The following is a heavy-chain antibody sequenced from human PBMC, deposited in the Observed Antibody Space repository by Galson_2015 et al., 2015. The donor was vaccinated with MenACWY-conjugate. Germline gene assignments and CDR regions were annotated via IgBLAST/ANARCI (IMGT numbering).Heavy chain of an antibody. CDR2: IVPNFGTP. J-gene: IGHJ3*02. CDR1: GGSFNSYS. D-gene: IGHD3-16*01. CDR3: GREGGGKGQLFGGAFDI. V-gene: IGHV1-69*13. Sequence: SVKVSCKASGGSFNSYSISWLRQAPGKGPEWMGGIVPNFGTPENSHKFKGRFTITADDSKSTPYMELTSLTSDDTAVYYCGREGGGKGQLFGGAFDIWGQGTLVIVSS.